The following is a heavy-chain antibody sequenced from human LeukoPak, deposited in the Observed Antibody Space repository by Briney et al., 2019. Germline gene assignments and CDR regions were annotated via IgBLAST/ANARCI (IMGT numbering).Heavy chain of an antibody. J-gene: IGHJ4*02. V-gene: IGHV3-23*01. CDR2: ISGGGAT. Sequence: HAGGSLRLSCAASGFTFSSYAMTWVRQAPGKGLEWVSAISGGGATYYAHSVKGRFTISRDNSRNTLSLQMNSLRAEDTAVYYCAQAGPYYFDYWGQGTLVTVSS. D-gene: IGHD6-19*01. CDR3: AQAGPYYFDY. CDR1: GFTFSSYA.